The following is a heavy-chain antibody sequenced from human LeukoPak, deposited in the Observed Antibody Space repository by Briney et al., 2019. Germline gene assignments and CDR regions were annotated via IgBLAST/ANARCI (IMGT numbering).Heavy chain of an antibody. CDR1: GFTFSSYA. CDR3: AKVGDNWDFDY. Sequence: PGRSLRLSCAVSGFTFSSYAMHWVRQAPGKGLEWVALISYDGSNKYYADSVKGRFTISRDNSKNTLYLQMNSLRGEDTAVYYCAKVGDNWDFDYWGQGTLVTVSS. J-gene: IGHJ4*01. V-gene: IGHV3-30*18. D-gene: IGHD1-1*01. CDR2: ISYDGSNK.